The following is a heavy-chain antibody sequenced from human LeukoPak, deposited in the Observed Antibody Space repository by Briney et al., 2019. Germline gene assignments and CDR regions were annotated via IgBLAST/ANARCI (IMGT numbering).Heavy chain of an antibody. Sequence: ASVKVSCKASGYTFTGYYMHWVRQAPGQGLEWMGWINPNSGGTNYAQKFQGRVTMTRDTSISTAYMELSRLRSDDTAVYYCARSRYQLLLYFYYYYMDVWGKGTTVTVSS. CDR3: ARSRYQLLLYFYYYYMDV. CDR1: GYTFTGYY. J-gene: IGHJ6*03. CDR2: INPNSGGT. V-gene: IGHV1-2*02. D-gene: IGHD2-2*01.